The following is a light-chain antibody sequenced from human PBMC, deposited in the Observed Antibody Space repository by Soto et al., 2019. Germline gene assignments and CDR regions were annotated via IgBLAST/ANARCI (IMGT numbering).Light chain of an antibody. CDR1: DIGSES. CDR2: DDS. J-gene: IGLJ3*02. Sequence: SYELTQSPSVSVAPGQTARMTCGGNDIGSESVHWYQQKPGQAPVLVVYDDSDRPSGIPERFSGSNSGNTATLTISRVEVGDEADYYCQLSDSTSDHWVFGGGTKLTVL. CDR3: QLSDSTSDHWV. V-gene: IGLV3-21*02.